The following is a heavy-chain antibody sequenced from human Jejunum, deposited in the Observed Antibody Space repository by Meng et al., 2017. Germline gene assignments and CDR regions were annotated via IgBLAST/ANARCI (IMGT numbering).Heavy chain of an antibody. V-gene: IGHV4-4*03. CDR1: GGSITGTNW. J-gene: IGHJ4*02. CDR2: IYHSGTT. CDR3: ATRTRDSFDY. D-gene: IGHD1-7*01. Sequence: QVRLQDACPGLVSPLGTLSLTCAVSGGSITGTNWWTWVRQAPGKGLVWIGEIYHSGTTNYNPSLKSRVAISADKSKNQFSLNLYSLSAADTAVYYCATRTRDSFDYWGQGSLVTVSS.